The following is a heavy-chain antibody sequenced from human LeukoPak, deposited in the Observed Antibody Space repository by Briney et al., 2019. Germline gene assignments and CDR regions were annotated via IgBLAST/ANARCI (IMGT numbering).Heavy chain of an antibody. D-gene: IGHD1-26*01. CDR1: GYTFTNYY. Sequence: ASVKLSCKASGYTFTNYYVHWVRQAPEQGLEWMGIINPSGGSTTYAQKFQGRVTMTRDTSTSTVYMELSSLRSEDTAVYYCARIRGGNNYHFDYWGQGTLVTVPS. CDR2: INPSGGST. V-gene: IGHV1-46*01. CDR3: ARIRGGNNYHFDY. J-gene: IGHJ4*02.